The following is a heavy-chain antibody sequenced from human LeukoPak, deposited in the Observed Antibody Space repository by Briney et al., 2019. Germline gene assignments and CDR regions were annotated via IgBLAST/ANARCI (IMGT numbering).Heavy chain of an antibody. CDR3: AKGNILIVSATTFFDS. Sequence: PGGSLRLSCAASGFTFSSYAMSWVRQAPGKGLEWVSSTTGSRGSTYYADSVKGRLTISRDNPKNTLYLQMNSLRAEDTAVYYCAKGNILIVSATTFFDSWGQGTLVTVSS. D-gene: IGHD2-8*01. CDR1: GFTFSSYA. J-gene: IGHJ4*02. CDR2: TTGSRGST. V-gene: IGHV3-23*01.